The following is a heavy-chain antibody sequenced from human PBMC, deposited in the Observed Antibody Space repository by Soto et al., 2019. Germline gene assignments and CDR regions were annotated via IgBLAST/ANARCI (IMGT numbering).Heavy chain of an antibody. V-gene: IGHV3-23*01. J-gene: IGHJ3*02. D-gene: IGHD3-10*01. Sequence: PGGSLRLSCTASGFTFSNYWLSWVRQAPGKGLEWVSAISGSGGSTYYADSVKGRFTISRDNSKNTLYLQMNSLRAEDTAVYYCAKDRSMGPAPDAFDIWGQGTMVTVSS. CDR3: AKDRSMGPAPDAFDI. CDR2: ISGSGGST. CDR1: GFTFSNYW.